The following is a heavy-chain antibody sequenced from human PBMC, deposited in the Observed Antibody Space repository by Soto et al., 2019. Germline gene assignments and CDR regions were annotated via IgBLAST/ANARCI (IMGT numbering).Heavy chain of an antibody. Sequence: PSETLSLTCAVSGGSISSGGYSWSWIRQPPGKGLEWIGYIYHSGSTNYNPSLKSRVTISVDKSKNQFSLKLSSVTAADTAVYYCARAEDSGNWFDPWGQATLVTVSS. D-gene: IGHD6-6*01. V-gene: IGHV4-30-2*01. CDR2: IYHSGST. J-gene: IGHJ5*02. CDR3: ARAEDSGNWFDP. CDR1: GGSISSGGYS.